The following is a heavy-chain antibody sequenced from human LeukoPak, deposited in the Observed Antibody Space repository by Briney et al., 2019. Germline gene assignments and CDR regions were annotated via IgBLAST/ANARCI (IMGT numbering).Heavy chain of an antibody. Sequence: SETLSLTCTVSGGSISNYYWSWIRQPPGKGLEWIGYINYSGSTTYNPSLKRRVTISVDTSKNQFSLKLTSATAADTAVYYCARQAAANSIDYWGQGTVVTVSS. D-gene: IGHD2-2*01. CDR1: GGSISNYY. CDR3: ARQAAANSIDY. V-gene: IGHV4-59*08. J-gene: IGHJ4*02. CDR2: INYSGST.